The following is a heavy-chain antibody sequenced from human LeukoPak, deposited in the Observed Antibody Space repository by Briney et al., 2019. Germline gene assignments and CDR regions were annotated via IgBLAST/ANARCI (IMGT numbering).Heavy chain of an antibody. Sequence: ESGPTLVNPTQTLTLTCTLSGLSFSTSGVGVGWIRQPPGKALEWLALISWDDDKRYSPSLKSRLTITKDTSKNQAFLTLTNMDPVDTATYYCARLRVRGVTDEFDYWGPGSLVTVSS. CDR1: GLSFSTSGVG. V-gene: IGHV2-5*02. CDR3: ARLRVRGVTDEFDY. D-gene: IGHD3-10*01. CDR2: ISWDDDK. J-gene: IGHJ4*02.